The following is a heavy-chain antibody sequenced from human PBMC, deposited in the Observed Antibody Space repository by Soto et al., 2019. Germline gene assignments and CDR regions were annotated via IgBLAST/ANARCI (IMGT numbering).Heavy chain of an antibody. D-gene: IGHD6-19*01. J-gene: IGHJ4*02. Sequence: EVQLLESGGGLVQPGGSLRLSCAASGFTFSNYAIAWVRQAPGKGLEWVSGISGSGGTTYYADSVKGRFTISRDNSNDSLHLQMNSLRAEGTAVYYCAKTPRQWLVYFDYWGQGALVTVSS. CDR2: ISGSGGTT. CDR1: GFTFSNYA. CDR3: AKTPRQWLVYFDY. V-gene: IGHV3-23*01.